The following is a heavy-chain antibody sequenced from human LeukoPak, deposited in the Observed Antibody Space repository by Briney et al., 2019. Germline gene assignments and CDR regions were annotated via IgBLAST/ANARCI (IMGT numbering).Heavy chain of an antibody. D-gene: IGHD6-13*01. V-gene: IGHV4-61*02. J-gene: IGHJ4*02. CDR3: ARVDSINWYDSRGYFDY. CDR1: GDSISSGDYY. CDR2: ISSSGST. Sequence: SQTLSLTCTVSGDSISSGDYYWSWIRQPAGKGLEWIGRISSSGSTNYNPSLKSRVTISVDTSKNQFSLNLSSVTAADTAVYYCARVDSINWYDSRGYFDYWGQGTLVTVSS.